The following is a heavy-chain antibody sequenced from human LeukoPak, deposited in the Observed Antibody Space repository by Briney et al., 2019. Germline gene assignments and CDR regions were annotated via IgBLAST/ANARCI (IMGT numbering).Heavy chain of an antibody. J-gene: IGHJ4*02. V-gene: IGHV3-30*02. D-gene: IGHD4-17*01. Sequence: GGSLRLSCAASGFTFSSYGMHWVRQAPGKGLEWVAFIQYDGTKEYYADSVKGRFTISRDNAKNSLYLQMNSLRAEDTALYYCAKDRGSYGDYVYFDYWGQGTLVTVSS. CDR2: IQYDGTKE. CDR1: GFTFSSYG. CDR3: AKDRGSYGDYVYFDY.